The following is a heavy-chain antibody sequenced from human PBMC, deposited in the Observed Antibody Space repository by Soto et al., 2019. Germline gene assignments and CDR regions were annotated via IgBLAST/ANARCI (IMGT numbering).Heavy chain of an antibody. CDR3: ARRPHLADNVELDY. V-gene: IGHV1-18*01. CDR1: GYTFTNYG. CDR2: ISAYSGHT. Sequence: QVQLVQSGAEVKKPGASVTVSCKASGYTFTNYGINWVRQAPGQGLEWMGWISAYSGHTNYAQKLQDRVTMTTDPSTSTAYMELRSLRSDDTAVYYCARRPHLADNVELDYWGQGTLVTVSS. J-gene: IGHJ4*02. D-gene: IGHD6-19*01.